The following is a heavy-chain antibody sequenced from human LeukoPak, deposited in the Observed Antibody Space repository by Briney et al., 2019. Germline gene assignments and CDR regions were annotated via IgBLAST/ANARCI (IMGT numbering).Heavy chain of an antibody. D-gene: IGHD6-19*01. CDR2: ITKTGDET. V-gene: IGHV3-23*01. J-gene: IGHJ4*02. CDR3: ARAQWLIRFDS. Sequence: GGSLRLSCTASGFTFGYYALSWVRQAPGKGLEWVSVITKTGDETYYADPVKGRFTVSRDNSKNTLFLQMNSLRAEDTAVYYCARAQWLIRFDSWGQGTLVTVSS. CDR1: GFTFGYYA.